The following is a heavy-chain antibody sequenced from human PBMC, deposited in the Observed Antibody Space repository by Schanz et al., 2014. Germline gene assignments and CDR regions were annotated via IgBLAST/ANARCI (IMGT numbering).Heavy chain of an antibody. Sequence: QVQLVQSGAEVKKPGASVKVSCKASGYSFISHAIHWVRQAPGQRLEWMGWINAANGNTNYIQKLQGRVTMTTDTSTSTAYMELRSLRSDDTAVYYCARDQSPYTNSSDVRYFDYWGQGSLVTVSS. CDR2: INAANGNT. CDR3: ARDQSPYTNSSDVRYFDY. CDR1: GYSFISHA. V-gene: IGHV1-3*01. D-gene: IGHD6-6*01. J-gene: IGHJ4*02.